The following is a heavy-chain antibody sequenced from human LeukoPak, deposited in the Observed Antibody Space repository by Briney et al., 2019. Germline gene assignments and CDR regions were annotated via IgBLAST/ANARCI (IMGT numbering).Heavy chain of an antibody. CDR1: GFTFSNAW. CDR2: IKSKTDGGTT. D-gene: IGHD1-26*01. J-gene: IGHJ5*02. V-gene: IGHV3-15*01. Sequence: GGSLRLSCAASGFTFSNAWMSWVRQAPGKGLEWVGRIKSKTDGGTTDYAAPVKGRFTISGDDSKNTLYLQMNSLKTEDTAVYYCARSLVVGATYPYHWGQGTLVTVSS. CDR3: ARSLVVGATYPYH.